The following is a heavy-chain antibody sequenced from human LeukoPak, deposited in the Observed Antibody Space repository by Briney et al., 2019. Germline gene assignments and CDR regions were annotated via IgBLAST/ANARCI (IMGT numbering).Heavy chain of an antibody. V-gene: IGHV1-8*01. J-gene: IGHJ6*02. CDR3: ARGGRAAGIYDYVWGSYRMDV. CDR1: GYTFTSYD. Sequence: ASVKVSCKASGYTFTSYDINWVRQATGQGLGWMGWMNPNSGNTGYAQKFQGRVTMTRNTSISTAYMELSSLRSEDTAVYYCARGGRAAGIYDYVWGSYRMDVWGQGTTVTVSS. CDR2: MNPNSGNT. D-gene: IGHD3-16*02.